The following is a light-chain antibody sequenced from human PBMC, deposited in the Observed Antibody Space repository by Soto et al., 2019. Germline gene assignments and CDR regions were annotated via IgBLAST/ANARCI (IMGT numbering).Light chain of an antibody. CDR1: QSLLYSPNNKNY. V-gene: IGKV4-1*01. Sequence: DIVMTQSPDSLAVSLGERATINCKSSQSLLYSPNNKNYLAWFQQKPGQPPNLLIYWASIRESGVPDRFSGSGPGTVFTLTTSSLRPGDWEVYSCNNYAVAPFTFGPGPKWISN. CDR3: NNYAVAPFT. CDR2: WAS. J-gene: IGKJ3*01.